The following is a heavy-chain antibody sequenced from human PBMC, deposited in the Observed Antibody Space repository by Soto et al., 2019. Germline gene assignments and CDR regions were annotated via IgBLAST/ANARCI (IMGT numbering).Heavy chain of an antibody. J-gene: IGHJ4*01. CDR1: GFTFRNYA. D-gene: IGHD6-6*01. CDR3: AKGSASGRPYYFDY. CDR2: ITGGGDGT. V-gene: IGHV3-23*01. Sequence: GGSLRLSCAASGFTFRNYAMTWVRQAPGKGLEWVSSITGGGDGTWNADSVKGRLAISRDNSKNTLYLQMNSLRAEDTAVYYCAKGSASGRPYYFDYWGHGTLVTVSS.